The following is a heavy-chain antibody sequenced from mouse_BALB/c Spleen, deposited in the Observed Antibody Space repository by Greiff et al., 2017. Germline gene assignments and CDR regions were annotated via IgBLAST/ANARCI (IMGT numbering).Heavy chain of an antibody. CDR2: INPGSGGT. CDR3: AREDGYYRY. D-gene: IGHD2-3*01. Sequence: QVQLKQSGAELVRPGTSVKVSCKASGYAFTNYLIEWVKQRPGQGLEWIGVINPGSGGTNYNEKFKGKATLTADKSSSTAYMQLSSLTSDDSAVYFCAREDGYYRYWGQGTTLTVSS. J-gene: IGHJ2*01. CDR1: GYAFTNYL. V-gene: IGHV1-54*01.